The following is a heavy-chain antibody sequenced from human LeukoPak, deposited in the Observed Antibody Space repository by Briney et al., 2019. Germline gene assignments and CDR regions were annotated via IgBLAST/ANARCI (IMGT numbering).Heavy chain of an antibody. CDR2: ITGGGDGT. CDR3: ARDYDKDY. Sequence: GGSLRLSCAASGLTLSSYAMSWVRQAPGKGLEWVSSITGGGDGTFYPDSVKGRFTISRDNSKNTLYLQMNSLRAEDTALYYCARDYDKDYWGQGTLVTVSS. V-gene: IGHV3-23*01. D-gene: IGHD3-22*01. J-gene: IGHJ4*02. CDR1: GLTLSSYA.